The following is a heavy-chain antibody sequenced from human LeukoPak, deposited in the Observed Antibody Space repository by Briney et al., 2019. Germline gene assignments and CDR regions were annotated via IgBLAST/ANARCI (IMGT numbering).Heavy chain of an antibody. D-gene: IGHD3-22*01. Sequence: LSQTLSLTCAISGDSVSSNSAAWNWIRQSPSRGLEWLGRTYYRSKWNNDYAVSVKSRITINPDTSKNQFSLQLDSVTPEDTAVYYCARGTMIVVVKEDYWGQGTLVTVSS. J-gene: IGHJ4*02. CDR1: GDSVSSNSAA. CDR3: ARGTMIVVVKEDY. V-gene: IGHV6-1*01. CDR2: TYYRSKWNN.